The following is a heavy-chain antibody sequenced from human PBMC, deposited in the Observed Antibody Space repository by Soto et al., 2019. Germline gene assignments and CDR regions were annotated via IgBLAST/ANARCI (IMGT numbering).Heavy chain of an antibody. CDR2: ISSTTNYI. CDR3: ARESEDLTSNFDY. Sequence: LRLSFAASGFTFTRYSMNWVRQAPGKGLEWVSSISSTTNYIYYGDSMKGRFTISRDNAKNSLYLEMNSLRAEDTAVYYCARESEDLTSNFDYWGQGTLVTVSS. J-gene: IGHJ4*02. CDR1: GFTFTRYS. V-gene: IGHV3-21*06.